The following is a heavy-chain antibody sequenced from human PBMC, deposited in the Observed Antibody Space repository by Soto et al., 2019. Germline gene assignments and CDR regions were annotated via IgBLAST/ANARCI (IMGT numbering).Heavy chain of an antibody. CDR2: ISSTTNYI. CDR3: ARESEDLTSNFDY. Sequence: LRLSFAASGFTFTRYSMNWVRQAPGKGLEWVSSISSTTNYIYYGDSMKGRFTISRDNAKNSLYLEMNSLRAEDTAVYYCARESEDLTSNFDYWGQGTLVTVSS. J-gene: IGHJ4*02. CDR1: GFTFTRYS. V-gene: IGHV3-21*06.